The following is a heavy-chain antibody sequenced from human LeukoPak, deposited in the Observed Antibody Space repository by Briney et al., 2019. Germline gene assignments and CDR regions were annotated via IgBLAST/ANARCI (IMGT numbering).Heavy chain of an antibody. Sequence: SQTLSLTCTVSGGSISSGGYHWSWIRQHPGKGLEWIGYIYYSGSTYYNPSLKSRVTISVDTSKNQFSLKLSSVTAADTAVYYCGRMDYTNWFDPWGQGTLVTVSS. V-gene: IGHV4-31*03. J-gene: IGHJ5*02. CDR2: IYYSGST. CDR3: GRMDYTNWFDP. CDR1: GGSISSGGYH. D-gene: IGHD4-11*01.